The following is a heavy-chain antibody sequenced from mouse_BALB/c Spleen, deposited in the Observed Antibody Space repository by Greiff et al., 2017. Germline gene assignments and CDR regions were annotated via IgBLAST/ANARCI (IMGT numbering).Heavy chain of an antibody. V-gene: IGHV5-4*02. CDR1: GFTFSDYY. J-gene: IGHJ2*01. D-gene: IGHD1-1*01. CDR3: ARDSGYYGSRYYFDY. Sequence: EVQLVESGGGLVKPGGSLKLSCAASGFTFSDYYMYWVRQTPEKRLEWVATISDGGSYTYYPDSVKGRFTISRDNAKNNLYLQMSGLKSEDTAMYYCARDSGYYGSRYYFDYWGQGTTLTVSS. CDR2: ISDGGSYT.